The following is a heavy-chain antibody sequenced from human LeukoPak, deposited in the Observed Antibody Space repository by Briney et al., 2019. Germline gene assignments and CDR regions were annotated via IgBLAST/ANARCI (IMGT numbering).Heavy chain of an antibody. J-gene: IGHJ4*02. Sequence: GSLRLSCAASGFTFSSYWMSWVRQAPGKGLEWVANIKQDGSEKYYVDSVKGRFTISRDNAKNSLYLQMDSLRAEDTAVYYCASSGWYVPALFDYWGQGTLVTVSS. CDR3: ASSGWYVPALFDY. V-gene: IGHV3-7*01. CDR2: IKQDGSEK. CDR1: GFTFSSYW. D-gene: IGHD6-19*01.